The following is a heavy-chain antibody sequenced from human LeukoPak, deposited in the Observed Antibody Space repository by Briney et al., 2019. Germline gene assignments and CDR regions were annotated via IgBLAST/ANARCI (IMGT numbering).Heavy chain of an antibody. V-gene: IGHV1-46*01. Sequence: ASVKVSCKASGYTFTSYDINWVRQAPGQGLEWMGMINPSGGSTNYAQKFQGRVTMTRDTSTSTVFMELSSLGSEDTAVYYCAREEHGGYHDYWGQGTLVIVSS. CDR2: INPSGGST. J-gene: IGHJ4*02. D-gene: IGHD4-23*01. CDR1: GYTFTSYD. CDR3: AREEHGGYHDY.